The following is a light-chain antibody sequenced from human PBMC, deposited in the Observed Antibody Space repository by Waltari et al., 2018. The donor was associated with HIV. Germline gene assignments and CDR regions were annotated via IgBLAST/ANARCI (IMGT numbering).Light chain of an antibody. CDR1: SSDINYDNY. V-gene: IGLV2-14*01. Sequence: QSALPQPASVSGSPGQSITISCTGTSSDINYDNYVSWYQHQPAKVTKVIISEFTNRPSGLSSRSSGSKSGNTASLTISGLLAEDEADYFCTSYVSSASPEFGGWTRLTVL. CDR3: TSYVSSASPE. J-gene: IGLJ3*02. CDR2: EFT.